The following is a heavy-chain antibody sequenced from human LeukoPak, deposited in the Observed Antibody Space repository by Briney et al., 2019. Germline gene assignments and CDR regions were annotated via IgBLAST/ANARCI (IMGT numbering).Heavy chain of an antibody. J-gene: IGHJ5*02. CDR1: GFTFSSYS. V-gene: IGHV3-21*01. Sequence: GGSLRLSCAASGFTFSSYSMNWVRQAPGKGLEWVSSISSSSSYIYYADSVKGRFTISRDNAKNSLYLQMNSLRAEDTAVYYCASSFKALYGSGWYRSQYNWFDPWGQGTLVTVSS. D-gene: IGHD6-19*01. CDR2: ISSSSSYI. CDR3: ASSFKALYGSGWYRSQYNWFDP.